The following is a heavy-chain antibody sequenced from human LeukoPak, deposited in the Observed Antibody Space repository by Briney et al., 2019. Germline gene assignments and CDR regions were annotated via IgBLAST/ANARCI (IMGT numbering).Heavy chain of an antibody. CDR2: INPSGDGT. CDR3: AKGKDYYDSSGYWFDP. Sequence: ASVKVSCKASGHTFTTYYVHLVRQAPGQGLEWMGVINPSGDGTNYPQKFQGRVTITADESTSTAYMELSSLRSEDTAVYYCAKGKDYYDSSGYWFDPWGQGTLVTVSS. V-gene: IGHV1-46*01. CDR1: GHTFTTYY. D-gene: IGHD3-22*01. J-gene: IGHJ5*02.